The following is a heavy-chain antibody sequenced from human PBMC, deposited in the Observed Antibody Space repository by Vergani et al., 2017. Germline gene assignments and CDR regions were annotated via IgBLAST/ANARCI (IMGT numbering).Heavy chain of an antibody. D-gene: IGHD2-8*01. Sequence: QAQLQQWGAGLLKPSEILSITCAIYGGSFNDYWWTWIRQPPGKGLEWIGEIRHDGITHYSPCLKSRVTISIDTSTHQFSLNLRSVTAADTAVYYCAREGYCTNGVCFTLFDVWGQGALVTVSS. J-gene: IGHJ4*02. V-gene: IGHV4-34*01. CDR1: GGSFNDYW. CDR3: AREGYCTNGVCFTLFDV. CDR2: IRHDGIT.